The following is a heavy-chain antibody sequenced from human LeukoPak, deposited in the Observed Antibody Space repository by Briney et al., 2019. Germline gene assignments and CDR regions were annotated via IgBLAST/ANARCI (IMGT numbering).Heavy chain of an antibody. CDR1: GGSITNSCY. D-gene: IGHD3-22*01. Sequence: PSETLSLTCTVSGGSITNSCYWGWIRQPPGKELEWIGSMYYSGSTYYNPSLKSRVTISVDTSKNQFSLKLSSVTAADTAVYYCARQYYYNRAIYSKLDFWGQGTLVTVSS. CDR3: ARQYYYNRAIYSKLDF. J-gene: IGHJ4*02. V-gene: IGHV4-39*01. CDR2: MYYSGST.